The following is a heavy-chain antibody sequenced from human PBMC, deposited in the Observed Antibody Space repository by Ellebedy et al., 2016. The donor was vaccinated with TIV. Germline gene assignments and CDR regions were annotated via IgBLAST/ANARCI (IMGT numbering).Heavy chain of an antibody. CDR1: GFTFKKYT. V-gene: IGHV3-43*01. CDR2: ISGNNVNT. D-gene: IGHD3/OR15-3a*01. Sequence: GESLKISXAASGFTFKKYTIHWVRQAPGRGLEWVSLISGNNVNTFYADSVRGRFTVSRDNYRNSAYLQMNNLRTEDTALYYCAKELDTIFFDFWGQGALVTVS. J-gene: IGHJ4*02. CDR3: AKELDTIFFDF.